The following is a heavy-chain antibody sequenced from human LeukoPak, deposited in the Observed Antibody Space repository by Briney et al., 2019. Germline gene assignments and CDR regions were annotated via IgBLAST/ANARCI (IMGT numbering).Heavy chain of an antibody. CDR3: VREDTPATANY. D-gene: IGHD2-21*02. J-gene: IGHJ4*02. CDR1: GFNFANHT. CDR2: ISGGGDIT. Sequence: GGSLRLSCAASGFNFANHTMSWVRQTPGKGLEWVSAISGGGDITYYADSVRGRFTISRDNSKDTLFLQMHSLRPGDTAVYYCVREDTPATANYWGQGTLVTISS. V-gene: IGHV3-23*01.